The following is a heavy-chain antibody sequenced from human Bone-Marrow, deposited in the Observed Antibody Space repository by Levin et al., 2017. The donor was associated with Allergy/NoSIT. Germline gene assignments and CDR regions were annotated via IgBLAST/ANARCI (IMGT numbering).Heavy chain of an antibody. CDR1: GGSINSSYYY. D-gene: IGHD3-22*01. Sequence: SETLSLTCSVSGGSINSSYYYWGWVRQSPGKGLEWIGSFSYTGGPYYNPSLKSRVTMSVDTSKTQFSLRLNSVTAADAAVYYCTNRHYYENDGRENWGQGTLVTVSS. J-gene: IGHJ4*02. V-gene: IGHV4-39*01. CDR2: FSYTGGP. CDR3: TNRHYYENDGREN.